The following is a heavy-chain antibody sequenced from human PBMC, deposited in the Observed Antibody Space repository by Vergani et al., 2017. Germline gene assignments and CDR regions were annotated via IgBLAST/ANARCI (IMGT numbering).Heavy chain of an antibody. CDR2: INPNSGGT. CDR1: GYTFTGYY. CDR3: ARDHGDYDFWSGYYSHNWFDP. Sequence: QVQLVQSGAEVKKPGASVKVSCKASGYTFTGYYMHWVRQAPGQGLEWMGWINPNSGGTNYAQKFQGRVTMTRDTSISTAYMELSRLRSDATAVYYCARDHGDYDFWSGYYSHNWFDPWGQGTLVTVSS. D-gene: IGHD3-3*01. V-gene: IGHV1-2*02. J-gene: IGHJ5*02.